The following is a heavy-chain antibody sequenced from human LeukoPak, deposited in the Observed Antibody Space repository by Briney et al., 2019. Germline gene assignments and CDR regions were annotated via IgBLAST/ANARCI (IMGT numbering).Heavy chain of an antibody. CDR1: GGTFSSYA. D-gene: IGHD3-22*01. V-gene: IGHV1-69*05. J-gene: IGHJ6*03. Sequence: VASVKVSCKASGGTFSSYAISWVRQAPGQGLEWMGRIIPIFGTANYAQKFQGRVTITTDESTSTAYMELSSLRSEDTAVYYCASEYYYDSSGYYDNYMDVWGKGTTVTVSS. CDR2: IIPIFGTA. CDR3: ASEYYYDSSGYYDNYMDV.